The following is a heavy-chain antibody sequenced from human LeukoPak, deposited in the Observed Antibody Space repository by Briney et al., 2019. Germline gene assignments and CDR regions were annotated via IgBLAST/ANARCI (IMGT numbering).Heavy chain of an antibody. CDR1: GFIFSNTW. V-gene: IGHV3-7*03. Sequence: PGGSLRLSCAASGFIFSNTWMAWVRQAPGKGPEWVAYINQDGGETNYVDSVRGRFTVSRDNVKNSLYLQMNSLRADDTALYYCATRAGRSGGNWGQGALVTVSS. J-gene: IGHJ4*02. D-gene: IGHD3-10*01. CDR3: ATRAGRSGGN. CDR2: INQDGGET.